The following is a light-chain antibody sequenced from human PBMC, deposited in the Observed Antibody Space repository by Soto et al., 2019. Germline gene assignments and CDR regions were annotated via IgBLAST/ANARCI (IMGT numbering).Light chain of an antibody. V-gene: IGKV3-15*01. J-gene: IGKJ2*01. CDR3: QQYNNWLRGT. CDR1: QSVSSN. Sequence: EIAMTQSPATLSVSPGERATLSCRASQSVSSNLAWYQQKPGQAPRLLIYGASTRATGIPARFSGSGSGTEFTLTISSLQSEDFAVYYCQQYNNWLRGTFGQGTKLEIK. CDR2: GAS.